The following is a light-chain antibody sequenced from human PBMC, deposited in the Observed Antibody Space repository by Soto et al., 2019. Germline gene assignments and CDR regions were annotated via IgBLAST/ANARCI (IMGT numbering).Light chain of an antibody. CDR3: QTWGTGIYVV. J-gene: IGLJ2*01. CDR2: LNSDGSH. CDR1: SGHSSYA. V-gene: IGLV4-69*01. Sequence: QPVLTQSPSASASLGASVQLTCTLSSGHSSYAIAWHQQQPEKGPRYLMKLNSDGSHSKGDGIPDRFSGSSSGAERYLTISSLQSEDEADYYCQTWGTGIYVVFGGGTKLTVL.